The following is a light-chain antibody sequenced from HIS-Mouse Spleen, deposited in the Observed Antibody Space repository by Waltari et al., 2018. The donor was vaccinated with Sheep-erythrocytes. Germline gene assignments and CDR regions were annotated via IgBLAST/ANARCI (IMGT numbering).Light chain of an antibody. CDR3: QTWGTGIPWV. V-gene: IGLV4-69*01. J-gene: IGLJ3*02. CDR2: LNSDGSH. CDR1: SGHSSYA. Sequence: LTCTLSSGHSSYAIAWHQQQPEKGPRYLMKLNSDGSHSKGDGIPDRFSGSSSGAERYLTISSLQSEDEADYYCQTWGTGIPWVFGGGTKLTVL.